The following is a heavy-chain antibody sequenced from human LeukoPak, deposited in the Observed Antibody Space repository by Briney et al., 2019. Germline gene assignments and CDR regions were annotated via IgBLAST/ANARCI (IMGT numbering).Heavy chain of an antibody. CDR1: GGSISSYY. CDR2: IYYSGST. CDR3: ARVSGYYDSSGSRFYYFDY. J-gene: IGHJ4*02. D-gene: IGHD3-22*01. Sequence: PSETLSLTCTVSGGSISSYYWSWIRQPPGKGLEWIGYIYYSGSTNYNPSLKSRVTISVDTSKNQFSLKLSSVTAAGTAVYYCARVSGYYDSSGSRFYYFDYWGQGTLVTVSS. V-gene: IGHV4-59*01.